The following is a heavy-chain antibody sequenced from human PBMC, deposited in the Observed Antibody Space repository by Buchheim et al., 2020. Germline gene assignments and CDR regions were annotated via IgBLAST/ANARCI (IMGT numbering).Heavy chain of an antibody. D-gene: IGHD5-12*01. J-gene: IGHJ4*02. CDR2: ISSSSSTI. CDR3: ARTQSRGYEPGFDY. V-gene: IGHV3-48*01. CDR1: GFTFSSYR. Sequence: EVQLVESGGGLVQPGGSLRLSCAASGFTFSSYRMNWVRQAPGKGLEWVSYISSSSSTIYYADSVKGRFTMSRDNAKNSLYLQMNSLRAEDTAVYYCARTQSRGYEPGFDYWGQGTL.